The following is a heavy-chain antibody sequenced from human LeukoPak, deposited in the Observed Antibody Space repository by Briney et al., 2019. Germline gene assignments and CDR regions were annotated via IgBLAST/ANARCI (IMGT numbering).Heavy chain of an antibody. V-gene: IGHV4-39*07. J-gene: IGHJ3*02. CDR3: ARGFHRGWLQFSNPTQKGGGNAFDI. CDR2: IYYSGST. D-gene: IGHD5-24*01. Sequence: SETLSLTCTVSGGSISSSSYYWGWIRQPPGKGLEWIGSIYYSGSTYYNPSLKSRVTISVDTSKNQFSLKLSSVTAADTAVYYCARGFHRGWLQFSNPTQKGGGNAFDIWGQGTMVTVSS. CDR1: GGSISSSSYY.